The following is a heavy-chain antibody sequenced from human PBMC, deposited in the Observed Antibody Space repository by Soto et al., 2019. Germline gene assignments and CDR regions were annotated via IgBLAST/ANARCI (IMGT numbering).Heavy chain of an antibody. CDR3: AKAGWGGDYYYGLDV. V-gene: IGHV3-30*18. CDR2: VTFDGGRT. J-gene: IGHJ6*02. D-gene: IGHD2-21*01. CDR1: GFNFNNYA. Sequence: GGSLRLSCAASGFNFNNYAMHWVRQAPGKGLEWVAVVTFDGGRTYYADSVKGRFTISRDSSNNTVSLQMNSLTNEDTAVYYCAKAGWGGDYYYGLDVWGQGTTVTVSS.